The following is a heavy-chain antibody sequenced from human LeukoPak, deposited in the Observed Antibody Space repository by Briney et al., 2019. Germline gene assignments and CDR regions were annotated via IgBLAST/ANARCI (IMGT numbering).Heavy chain of an antibody. Sequence: GGSLRLSCAASRFSFSSYDMTWVRQAPGKGLEWVSAISGNGGSTYYADSAQGRFTISRDNSKNTLYLQMNSLRAEDTAVYYCAKLHPYYYGSGSPTGGFDYWGQGTLVTVSS. CDR2: ISGNGGST. CDR3: AKLHPYYYGSGSPTGGFDY. V-gene: IGHV3-23*01. J-gene: IGHJ4*02. CDR1: RFSFSSYD. D-gene: IGHD3-10*01.